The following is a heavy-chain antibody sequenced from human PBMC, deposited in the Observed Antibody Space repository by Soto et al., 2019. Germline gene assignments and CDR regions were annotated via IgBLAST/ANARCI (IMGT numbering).Heavy chain of an antibody. J-gene: IGHJ6*02. CDR1: GGFVNSDTHS. CDR2: IYSGGST. D-gene: IGHD2-15*01. Sequence: SETLSLTCTVSGGFVNSDTHSWSWIRQTPGKRLEWIGFIYSGGSTKNPSLRSRVTMSVDTSKNQFSLKLRSVIVADTAVYHCARFVRSCSAATCSTRADVWGQGITVTVSS. V-gene: IGHV4-61*01. CDR3: ARFVRSCSAATCSTRADV.